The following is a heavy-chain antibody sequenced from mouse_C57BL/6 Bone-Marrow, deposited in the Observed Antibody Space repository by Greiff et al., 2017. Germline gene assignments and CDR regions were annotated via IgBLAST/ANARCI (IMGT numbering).Heavy chain of an antibody. V-gene: IGHV5-17*01. D-gene: IGHD2-1*01. J-gene: IGHJ3*01. Sequence: EVKVVESGGGLVKPGGSLKLSCAASGFTFSDYGMHWVRQAPEKGLEWVAYISSGSSTIYYADTVKGRFTISRDNAKNTLFLQMTSLRSEDTAMYYCARIYYGNFSWFADWGQGTLVTVSA. CDR2: ISSGSSTI. CDR3: ARIYYGNFSWFAD. CDR1: GFTFSDYG.